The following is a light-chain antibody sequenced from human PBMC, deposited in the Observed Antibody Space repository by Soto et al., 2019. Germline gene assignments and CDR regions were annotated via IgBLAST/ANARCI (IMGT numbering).Light chain of an antibody. CDR1: QSVRSQ. CDR3: QQRNNWRGLT. V-gene: IGKV3-11*01. Sequence: EIVLTQSPATLSLSPGERATLSCRASQSVRSQLAWYQQKPGQAPRLLIFDASNRATGIPARFSGSGSGTDFTLTISSLEPEDFAVYYCQQRNNWRGLTFGGGTKVEIK. J-gene: IGKJ4*01. CDR2: DAS.